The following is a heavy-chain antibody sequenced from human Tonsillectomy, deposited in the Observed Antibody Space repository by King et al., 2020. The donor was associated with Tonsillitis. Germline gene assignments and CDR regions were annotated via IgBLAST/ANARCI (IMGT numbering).Heavy chain of an antibody. D-gene: IGHD3-3*01. Sequence: LTLKESGPTLVKPTQTLTLTCTFSGFSLSTNGVGVGWLRQPPGKALEWLAVIYWNDNKHSSPSLKKSLTITKDTSKNQVVLTMTNMDPVDTATYYCAHRRMIFGVIDAFDIWGQGMMVTVSS. V-gene: IGHV2-5*01. J-gene: IGHJ3*02. CDR1: GFSLSTNGVG. CDR2: IYWNDNK. CDR3: AHRRMIFGVIDAFDI.